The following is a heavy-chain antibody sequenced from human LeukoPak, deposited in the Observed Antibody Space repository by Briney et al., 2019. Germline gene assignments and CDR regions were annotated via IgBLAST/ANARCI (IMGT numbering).Heavy chain of an antibody. CDR2: ISGSGGST. CDR1: GFTFSSYA. J-gene: IGHJ6*04. CDR3: AELGITTIGGV. D-gene: IGHD3-10*02. V-gene: IGHV3-23*01. Sequence: SGGSLRLSCAASGFTFSSYAMSWVRQAPGKGLEWVSAISGSGGSTYYADSVKGRFTISRDNAKNSLYLQMNSLRAEDTAVYYCAELGITTIGGVWGKGTTVTISS.